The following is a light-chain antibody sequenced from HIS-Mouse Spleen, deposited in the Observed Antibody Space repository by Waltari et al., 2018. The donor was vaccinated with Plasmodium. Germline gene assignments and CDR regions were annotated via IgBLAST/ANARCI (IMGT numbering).Light chain of an antibody. J-gene: IGKJ1*01. CDR1: QSISSY. CDR2: AAS. V-gene: IGKV1-39*01. Sequence: DIQMTQSPSSLSASVGDRVPNTCRASQSISSYLNWYQQKPGKAPKLLIYAASSLQSGVPSRFSGTGSGTDFTLTISSLQPEDFATYFCQQSYSTWTFGQGTKVEIK. CDR3: QQSYSTWT.